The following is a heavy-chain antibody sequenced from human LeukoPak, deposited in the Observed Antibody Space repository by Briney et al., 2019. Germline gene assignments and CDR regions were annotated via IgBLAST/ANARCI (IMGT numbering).Heavy chain of an antibody. CDR1: GGTFSSYA. CDR3: ARTGSTGTYDYFDC. Sequence: GASVKVSCKASGGTFSSYAISWVRQAPGQGLEWMGGIIPIFGTANYAQKFQGRVTITADESTSTAYMELSSLRSEDTAVYYCARTGSTGTYDYFDCWGQGTLVTVSS. CDR2: IIPIFGTA. D-gene: IGHD1-1*01. V-gene: IGHV1-69*13. J-gene: IGHJ4*02.